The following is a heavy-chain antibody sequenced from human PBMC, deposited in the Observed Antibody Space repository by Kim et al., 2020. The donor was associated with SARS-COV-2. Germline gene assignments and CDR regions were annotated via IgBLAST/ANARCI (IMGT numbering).Heavy chain of an antibody. J-gene: IGHJ4*02. D-gene: IGHD5-18*01. CDR2: GDRI. CDR3: AKLDTHIDY. Sequence: GDRIFYADSVQGRFTISRDNSKNTLYLKMNSLRAEDTAVYYCAKLDTHIDYWGQGTLVTVSS. V-gene: IGHV3-23*01.